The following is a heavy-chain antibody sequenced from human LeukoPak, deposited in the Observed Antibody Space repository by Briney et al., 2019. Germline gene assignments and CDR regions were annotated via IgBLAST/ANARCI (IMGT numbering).Heavy chain of an antibody. V-gene: IGHV3-23*01. J-gene: IGHJ4*02. CDR2: ISGGGGST. CDR3: AKTRGDGYNYDY. D-gene: IGHD5-24*01. CDR1: GFTFRSYA. Sequence: GGSLRLSCTASGFTFRSYAMSWVRQAPGKGLEWVSDISGGGGSTYYADSVKGRFTISRDNSKSTLYLQMNSLRAEDTAVYYCAKTRGDGYNYDYWGQGTLVTVSS.